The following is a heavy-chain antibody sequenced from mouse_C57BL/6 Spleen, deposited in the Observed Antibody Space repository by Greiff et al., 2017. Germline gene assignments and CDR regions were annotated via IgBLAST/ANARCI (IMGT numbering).Heavy chain of an antibody. CDR1: GFTFSSYA. CDR3: TRVDDYDGFAY. D-gene: IGHD2-4*01. J-gene: IGHJ3*01. Sequence: EVKLMESGEGLVKPGGSLKLSCTASGFTFSSYAMSWVRQTPEKRLEWFAYISSGGDYIYYADTVKGRFTISRDNARNTLYLQISSLKSEDTAIYYCTRVDDYDGFAYWGQGTLVTVSA. V-gene: IGHV5-9-1*02. CDR2: ISSGGDYI.